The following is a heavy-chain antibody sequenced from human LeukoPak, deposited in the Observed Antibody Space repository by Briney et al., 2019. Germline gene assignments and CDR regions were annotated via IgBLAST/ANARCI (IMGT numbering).Heavy chain of an antibody. CDR2: INPSGGST. CDR1: GYTFTSYY. CDR3: ARDAALSVVPAAIPSDAFDI. V-gene: IGHV1-46*01. Sequence: GASVKVSRKASGYTFTSYYMHWVRQAPGQGLEWMGIINPSGGSTSYAQKFQGRVAMTRDTSTSTVYMELSSLGSEDTAVYYCARDAALSVVPAAIPSDAFDIWGQGTMVTVSS. J-gene: IGHJ3*02. D-gene: IGHD2-2*02.